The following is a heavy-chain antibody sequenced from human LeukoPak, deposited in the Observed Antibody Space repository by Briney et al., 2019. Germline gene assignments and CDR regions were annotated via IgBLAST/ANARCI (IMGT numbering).Heavy chain of an antibody. V-gene: IGHV4-39*07. CDR1: GGSISSSSYY. CDR2: IYYSGST. D-gene: IGHD3-9*01. J-gene: IGHJ3*02. Sequence: SETLSLTCTVSGGSISSSSYYWGWLRQPPGKGLEWIGSIYYSGSTYYNPSLKSRVTISVDTSKNQFSLKLSSVTAADTAVYYCARGLTGYSLRAFDIWGQGTMVTVSS. CDR3: ARGLTGYSLRAFDI.